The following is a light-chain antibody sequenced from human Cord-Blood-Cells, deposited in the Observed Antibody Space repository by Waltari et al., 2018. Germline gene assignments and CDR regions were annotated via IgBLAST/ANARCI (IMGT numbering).Light chain of an antibody. J-gene: IGLJ2*01. V-gene: IGLV2-14*03. CDR3: SSYTSSSTVV. CDR1: SSDVGRFYC. CDR2: DVS. Sequence: SALNKPGSVSGSPGQVSPITCTGTSSDVGRFYCDSWYPHHPGKAPKLMSYDVSKRPSGVSNCFSGSKSGNTASLTISGLQAEDEADYYCSSYTSSSTVVFGGGTKLTVL.